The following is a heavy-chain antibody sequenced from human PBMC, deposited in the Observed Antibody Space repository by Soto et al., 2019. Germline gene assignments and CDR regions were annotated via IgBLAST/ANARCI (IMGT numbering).Heavy chain of an antibody. CDR1: GFSLTTSGVG. Sequence: SGPTLVNPTQTLTLTCTFSGFSLTTSGVGVGWIRQPPGKALEWLALIYWDDDKHYSPSLKSRLTITRDTSKKRVVLTMTNMDPVDTATYYCAHLAVAGPIGNFDYWGQGTLVTVSS. D-gene: IGHD6-19*01. CDR2: IYWDDDK. V-gene: IGHV2-5*02. J-gene: IGHJ4*02. CDR3: AHLAVAGPIGNFDY.